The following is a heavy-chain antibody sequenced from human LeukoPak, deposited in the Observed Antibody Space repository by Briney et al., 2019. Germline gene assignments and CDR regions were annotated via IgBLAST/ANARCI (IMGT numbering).Heavy chain of an antibody. Sequence: ASVKVSCKASGYTFTSYAMHWVRQAPGQRLEWMGWINAGNGNTKYSQKFQGRVTITRDTSASTAYMGLSSLRSEDTAVYYCARVAAAAEFDYWGQGTLVTVSS. J-gene: IGHJ4*02. D-gene: IGHD6-13*01. CDR2: INAGNGNT. V-gene: IGHV1-3*01. CDR3: ARVAAAAEFDY. CDR1: GYTFTSYA.